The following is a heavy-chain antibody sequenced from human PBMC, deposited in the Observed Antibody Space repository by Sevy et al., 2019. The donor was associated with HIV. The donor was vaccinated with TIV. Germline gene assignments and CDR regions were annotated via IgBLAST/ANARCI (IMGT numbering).Heavy chain of an antibody. CDR3: ARHLGLRRYFDF. CDR1: GGSISSSSYY. V-gene: IGHV4-39*01. J-gene: IGHJ4*02. CDR2: IYDSGST. D-gene: IGHD5-12*01. Sequence: SETLSLTCTVSGGSISSSSYYWGWIRQPPGKGLEWIGSIYDSGSTYYNPSLKIRVTISVGTSKNQFSLKLSAVAAADTAVYYCARHLGLRRYFDFWGQGTLVTVSS.